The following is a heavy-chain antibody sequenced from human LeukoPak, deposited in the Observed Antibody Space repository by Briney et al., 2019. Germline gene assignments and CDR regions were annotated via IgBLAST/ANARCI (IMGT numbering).Heavy chain of an antibody. V-gene: IGHV4-34*01. CDR2: INHSGST. Sequence: PSETLSLTCAVYGGSFSGYYWSWIRQPPGKGLEWIGEINHSGSTNYNPSLKSRVTISVDTSKNQFSLKLSSVTAADTAVYYCARGGYYYDSSGYLRYYYYGMDVWGQGTTVTVSS. J-gene: IGHJ6*02. CDR1: GGSFSGYY. CDR3: ARGGYYYDSSGYLRYYYYGMDV. D-gene: IGHD3-22*01.